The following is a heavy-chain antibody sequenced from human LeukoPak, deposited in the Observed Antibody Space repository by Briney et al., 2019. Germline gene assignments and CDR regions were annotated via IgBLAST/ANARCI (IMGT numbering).Heavy chain of an antibody. J-gene: IGHJ4*02. CDR3: ARDSPSGDSSSYLDY. CDR2: IIPIFGTA. Sequence: SVKVSCKASGGTFSSYAISWVRQAPGQGLEWMGGIIPIFGTANYAQKFQGRVTITADESTSTAYMELSSLRSEDTAVYYCARDSPSGDSSSYLDYWGQGTLVTVSS. D-gene: IGHD6-6*01. CDR1: GGTFSSYA. V-gene: IGHV1-69*13.